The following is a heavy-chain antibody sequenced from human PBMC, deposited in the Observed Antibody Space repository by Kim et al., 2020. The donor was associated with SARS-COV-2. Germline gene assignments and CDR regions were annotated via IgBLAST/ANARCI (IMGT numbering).Heavy chain of an antibody. V-gene: IGHV3-23*01. D-gene: IGHD3-9*01. CDR1: GFTFSSYA. CDR3: AKCPTGYCVGWFDP. Sequence: GGSLRISCAASGFTFSSYAMSWVRQAPGKGLEWVSAISGSGGSTYYADSVKGRFTISRDNSKNTLYLQMNSLRAEDTAVYYCAKCPTGYCVGWFDPWGQGTLVTVSS. CDR2: ISGSGGST. J-gene: IGHJ5*02.